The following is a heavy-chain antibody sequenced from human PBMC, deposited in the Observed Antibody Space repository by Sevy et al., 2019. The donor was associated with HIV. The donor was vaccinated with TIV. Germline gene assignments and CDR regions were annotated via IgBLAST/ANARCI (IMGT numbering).Heavy chain of an antibody. V-gene: IGHV3-7*03. CDR2: IKQDGSEK. D-gene: IGHD2-2*01. J-gene: IGHJ6*02. Sequence: GGSLRLSCAASGFTFSSYWMSWVRQAPGKGLEWVANIKQDGSEKYYVDSVKGRFTISRDNAKNSLYLQMNSLRAEDTAMYYCARDRYCSSTSCYEVYYYGMDVWGQGTTVTVSS. CDR3: ARDRYCSSTSCYEVYYYGMDV. CDR1: GFTFSSYW.